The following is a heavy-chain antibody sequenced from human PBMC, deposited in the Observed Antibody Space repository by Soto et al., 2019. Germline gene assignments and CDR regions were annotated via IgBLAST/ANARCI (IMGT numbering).Heavy chain of an antibody. V-gene: IGHV4-59*08. D-gene: IGHD3-22*01. Sequence: SETLSLTCTVSGGSISSYYWSWIRQPPGKGLEWIGYIYYSGSTNYNPSLKSRVTISVDTSKNQFSLKRSSVTAADTAVYYCARQPWDYDSSGYYFDYWGQGTLVTVSS. CDR3: ARQPWDYDSSGYYFDY. J-gene: IGHJ4*02. CDR2: IYYSGST. CDR1: GGSISSYY.